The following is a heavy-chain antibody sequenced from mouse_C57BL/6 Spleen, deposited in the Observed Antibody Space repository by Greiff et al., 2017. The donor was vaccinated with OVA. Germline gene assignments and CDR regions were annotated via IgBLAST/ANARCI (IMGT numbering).Heavy chain of an antibody. D-gene: IGHD2-1*01. Sequence: EVKLQESGPELVKPGASVKMSCKASGYTFTDYNMHWVKQSHGKSLEWIGYINPNNGGTSYNQKFKGKATLTVNKSSSTAYMELRSLTSEDSAVYYCARGGNWYFDYWGQGTTLTVSS. CDR1: GYTFTDYN. V-gene: IGHV1-22*01. CDR2: INPNNGGT. CDR3: ARGGNWYFDY. J-gene: IGHJ2*01.